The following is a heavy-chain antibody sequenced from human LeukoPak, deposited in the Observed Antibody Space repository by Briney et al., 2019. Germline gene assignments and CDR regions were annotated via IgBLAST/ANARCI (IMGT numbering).Heavy chain of an antibody. Sequence: ASVKVSCKASGYRFTGYYMHWVRQAPGQGPEWVGWINPSSGDTDYAQRFQGRVTMTRDTSINTAYMELNSLRSDDTAVYYCVGSISGREWGQGTLVTVSS. CDR2: INPSSGDT. J-gene: IGHJ4*02. CDR1: GYRFTGYY. D-gene: IGHD3-9*01. V-gene: IGHV1-2*02. CDR3: VGSISGRE.